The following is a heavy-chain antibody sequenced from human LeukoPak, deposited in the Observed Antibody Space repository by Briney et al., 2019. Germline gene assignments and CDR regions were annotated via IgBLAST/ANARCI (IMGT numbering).Heavy chain of an antibody. CDR3: ARRSHLRYCSSTSCYKNWFDP. J-gene: IGHJ5*02. CDR1: RSTFTSYT. V-gene: IGHV1-69*02. CDR2: IIPILGIA. D-gene: IGHD2-2*02. Sequence: ASVKVSCTASRSTFTSYTISWVRQAPGQGLEWMGRIIPILGIANYAQKFQGRVTITADKSTSTAYMELSSLRSEDTAVYYCARRSHLRYCSSTSCYKNWFDPWGQGTLVTVSS.